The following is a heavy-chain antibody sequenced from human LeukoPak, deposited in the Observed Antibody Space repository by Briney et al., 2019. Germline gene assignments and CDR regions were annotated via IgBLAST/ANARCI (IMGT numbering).Heavy chain of an antibody. J-gene: IGHJ6*02. CDR2: IYYSGST. CDR3: ASGPVSYYYGMDV. Sequence: SETLSLTCTVSDGSISSYYWSWIRQPPGKGLEWIGYIYYSGSTNYNPSLKSRVTISVDTSKNQFSLKLSSVTAADTAVYYCASGPVSYYYGMDVWGQGTTVTVSS. CDR1: DGSISSYY. V-gene: IGHV4-59*08.